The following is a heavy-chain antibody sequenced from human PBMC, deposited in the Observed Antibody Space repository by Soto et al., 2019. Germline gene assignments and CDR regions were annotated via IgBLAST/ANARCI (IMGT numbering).Heavy chain of an antibody. D-gene: IGHD4-17*01. V-gene: IGHV4-31*03. CDR1: GGSISSGDYY. J-gene: IGHJ4*02. CDR2: IYYSGST. Sequence: QVQLQESGPGLVKPSQTLSLTCTVSGGSISSGDYYWSWIRQHPGKGLEWIGYIYYSGSTYYNPSLKSRVTISVHTSKNQFSLKLSSVTAVDTAVYSCARGPYGDYVDFDYWGQGTLVTVSS. CDR3: ARGPYGDYVDFDY.